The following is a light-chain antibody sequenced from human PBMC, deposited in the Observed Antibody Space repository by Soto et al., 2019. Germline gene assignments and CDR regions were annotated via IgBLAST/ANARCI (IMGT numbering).Light chain of an antibody. CDR2: DAS. V-gene: IGKV3-11*01. CDR3: QQRSNWPT. Sequence: EIVLTQSPATLSLSPGERATLSCRASHSVASYLAWYQHRPGQAPRLLFYDASKRATGIPVRFSGSGSGTDLTLTIRSLEPEDFAVYYCQQRSNWPTFGQGTRLEIK. CDR1: HSVASY. J-gene: IGKJ5*01.